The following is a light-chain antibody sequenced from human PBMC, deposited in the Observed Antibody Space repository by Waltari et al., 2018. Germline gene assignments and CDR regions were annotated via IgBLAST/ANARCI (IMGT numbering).Light chain of an antibody. V-gene: IGLV1-44*01. J-gene: IGLJ2*01. CDR1: SSTIGSNT. CDR2: RNN. Sequence: QSVLTPPPSASGTPGQRVTISCSGSSSTIGSNTVQCYQQLPGPAPKLLSYRNNQRPSGVPDRFSGSKSGTSASLAISGLQSEDEADYYCAAWDDSLNGLYVVFGGGTKLTVL. CDR3: AAWDDSLNGLYVV.